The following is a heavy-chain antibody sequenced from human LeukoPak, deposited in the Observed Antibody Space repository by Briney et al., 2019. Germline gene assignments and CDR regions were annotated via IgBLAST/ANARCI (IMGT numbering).Heavy chain of an antibody. Sequence: ASVKVSRKASGYTFTSYGISWVRQAPGQGLERMGWISAYNGNTNYAQKLQGRVTMTTDTSTSTAYMELRSLRSDDTAVYYCARGGKIVATISERLYYFDYWGQGTLVTVSS. CDR1: GYTFTSYG. CDR3: ARGGKIVATISERLYYFDY. J-gene: IGHJ4*02. D-gene: IGHD5-12*01. V-gene: IGHV1-18*01. CDR2: ISAYNGNT.